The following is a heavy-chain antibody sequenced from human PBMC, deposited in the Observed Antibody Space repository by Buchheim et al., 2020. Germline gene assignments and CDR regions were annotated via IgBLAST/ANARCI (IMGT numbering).Heavy chain of an antibody. CDR3: ARHQYGIGLAY. CDR1: GGSISSSTYY. Sequence: QLQLQESGPGLVKPSETLSLTCTVSGGSISSSTYYWGWIRQPPGKGLEFIGNIQYTGNTYYNSSLKSRVTISVDTSQMQFSLKLRSVTAADTAFYYCARHQYGIGLAYWGQGIL. D-gene: IGHD4-17*01. V-gene: IGHV4-39*01. J-gene: IGHJ4*02. CDR2: IQYTGNT.